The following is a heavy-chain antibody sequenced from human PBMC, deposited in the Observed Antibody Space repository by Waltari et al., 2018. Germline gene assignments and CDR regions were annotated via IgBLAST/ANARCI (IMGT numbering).Heavy chain of an antibody. CDR3: ATSYSWNGLEY. J-gene: IGHJ4*01. CDR2: LSPCSGQT. Sequence: QIHLVQSGPETQKPGASVKVSCKTSGYSFTTYVISWVRQAQGPGLEWVCWLSPCSGQTHYAQKFQDRVAMPADTAAATAYMELKSLRSDDTAFYYCATSYSWNGLEYWGHGTLVTVFS. CDR1: GYSFTTYV. D-gene: IGHD1-26*01. V-gene: IGHV1-18*01.